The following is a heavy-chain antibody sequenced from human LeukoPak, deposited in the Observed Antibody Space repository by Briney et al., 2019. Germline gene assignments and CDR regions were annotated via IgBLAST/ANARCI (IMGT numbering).Heavy chain of an antibody. CDR1: GGSLSGYY. V-gene: IGHV4-34*01. Sequence: SETLSLTCAVYGGSLSGYYWRWIRQPPPRGREWVGEINHSESTNYNQSLTRRFTISVGTSKNYFSLKLSSLTAADTAVYYCARGYLGARPPLHLWGQGTLVTVSS. J-gene: IGHJ5*02. CDR3: ARGYLGARPPLHL. CDR2: INHSEST. D-gene: IGHD6-6*01.